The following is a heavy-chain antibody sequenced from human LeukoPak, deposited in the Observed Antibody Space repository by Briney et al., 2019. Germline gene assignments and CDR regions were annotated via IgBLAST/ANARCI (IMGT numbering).Heavy chain of an antibody. CDR1: GFTFSDYY. J-gene: IGHJ6*03. Sequence: PGGSLRLSCAASGFTFSDYYMSWVRQAPGKGLEWVANIKQDGSEKYYVDSVKGRFTISRDNAKNSLYLQMNSLRAEDTAVYYCARGRVREGYYGSGSYFLRDYYIDVWGKGTTVTISS. D-gene: IGHD3-10*01. CDR3: ARGRVREGYYGSGSYFLRDYYIDV. CDR2: IKQDGSEK. V-gene: IGHV3-7*01.